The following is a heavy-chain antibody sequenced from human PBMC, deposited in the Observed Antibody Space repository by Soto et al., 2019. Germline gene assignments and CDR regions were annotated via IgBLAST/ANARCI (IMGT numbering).Heavy chain of an antibody. CDR3: SRGRRYTF. Sequence: QVRLLQSGAEVKKPGASVKISCKTSGYTFSNYYMTWVRQAPGQGLEWMGKVNPYGGATTYAQNFQDRVTITSDASTGTVYMELSSLTSDDTAVYYCSRGRRYTFWGQGTLVSVSS. D-gene: IGHD1-1*01. V-gene: IGHV1-46*01. J-gene: IGHJ4*02. CDR1: GYTFSNYY. CDR2: VNPYGGAT.